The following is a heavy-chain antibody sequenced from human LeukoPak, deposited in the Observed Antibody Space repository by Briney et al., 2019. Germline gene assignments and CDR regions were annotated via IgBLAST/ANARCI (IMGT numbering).Heavy chain of an antibody. Sequence: GGSLRLSCTVSGFTFSDHYMSRIRQAPGKGLEWISYISNGGGNVIYYADSVRGRFTISRDNAKNSLYLQMNSLRAEDTAVYYCAGAHDYGSGSYFDYWGQGTLVTVSS. J-gene: IGHJ4*02. CDR2: ISNGGGNVI. CDR3: AGAHDYGSGSYFDY. CDR1: GFTFSDHY. V-gene: IGHV3-11*01. D-gene: IGHD3-10*01.